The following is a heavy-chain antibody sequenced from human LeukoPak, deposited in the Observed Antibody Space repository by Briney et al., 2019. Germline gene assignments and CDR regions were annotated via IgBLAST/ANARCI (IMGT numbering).Heavy chain of an antibody. J-gene: IGHJ4*02. V-gene: IGHV4-34*01. D-gene: IGHD3-16*01. CDR2: INHSGST. Sequence: SETLSLTCAVYGGSFSGYYWSWIRQPPGKGLEWIGEINHSGSTNYNPSLKSRVTISVDTSKKQFSLKLSSVTAADTAVYYCGRSAGFVHFDHWGQGTLVTVTS. CDR1: GGSFSGYY. CDR3: GRSAGFVHFDH.